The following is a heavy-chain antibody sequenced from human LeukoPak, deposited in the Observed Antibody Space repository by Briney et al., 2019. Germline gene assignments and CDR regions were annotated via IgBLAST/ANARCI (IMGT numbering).Heavy chain of an antibody. Sequence: SETLSLTCTVSGGSINSGGYYWSWIRQHPGKGLEWIGYIYYSGSTYYNPSLKSRVTISVDTSKNQFSLKLSSVTAADTAVYYCARGIRRQRSKIVNYGDLDYWGQGTLVTVSS. CDR2: IYYSGST. CDR3: ARGIRRQRSKIVNYGDLDY. D-gene: IGHD4-17*01. V-gene: IGHV4-31*03. CDR1: GGSINSGGYY. J-gene: IGHJ4*02.